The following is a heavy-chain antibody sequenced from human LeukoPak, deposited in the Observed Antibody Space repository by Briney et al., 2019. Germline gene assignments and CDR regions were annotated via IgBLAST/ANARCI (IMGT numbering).Heavy chain of an antibody. CDR3: ARGRGYCSSTSCYTGFDY. CDR2: IYYSGST. V-gene: IGHV4-31*03. Sequence: PSETLSLTCTVSGGSISSGGYYWSWIRQHPGKGLEWIVYIYYSGSTYYNPSLKSRVTISVDTSKNQFSLKLSSVTAADTAVYYCARGRGYCSSTSCYTGFDYWGQGTLVTVSS. D-gene: IGHD2-2*02. J-gene: IGHJ4*02. CDR1: GGSISSGGYY.